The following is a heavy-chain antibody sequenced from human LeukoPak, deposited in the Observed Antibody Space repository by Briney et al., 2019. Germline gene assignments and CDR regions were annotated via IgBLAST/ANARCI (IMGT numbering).Heavy chain of an antibody. J-gene: IGHJ3*02. V-gene: IGHV1-69*13. Sequence: SVKVSFKASGGTFSSYAISWVRQAPGQGLEWMGGIIPIFGTANYAQKFQGRVTITADESTSTAYMELSSLRSEDTAVYYCARDRGWGRYSYGSSAFDIWGQGTMVTVSS. CDR3: ARDRGWGRYSYGSSAFDI. CDR2: IIPIFGTA. CDR1: GGTFSSYA. D-gene: IGHD5-18*01.